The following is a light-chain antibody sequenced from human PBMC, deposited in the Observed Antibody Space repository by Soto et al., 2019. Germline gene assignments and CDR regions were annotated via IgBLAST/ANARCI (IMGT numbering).Light chain of an antibody. J-gene: IGLJ1*01. Sequence: QSALTQPRSVSGSPGQSVTISCTGTSSDVGGYYYISWYQQHPGKAPKLIIYDVTKRPSGVPDRFSASKSGITASLTISGLQAEDEADYYCCSYAGTAGTYSSYVFGTGTKLTAL. V-gene: IGLV2-11*01. CDR1: SSDVGGYYY. CDR2: DVT. CDR3: CSYAGTAGTYSSYV.